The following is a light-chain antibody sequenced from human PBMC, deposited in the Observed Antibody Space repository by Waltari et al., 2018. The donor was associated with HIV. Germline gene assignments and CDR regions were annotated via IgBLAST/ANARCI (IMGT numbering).Light chain of an antibody. J-gene: IGKJ1*01. CDR3: QQYYSPPPT. Sequence: VMPQSPYALAVSLGERATITCKATPSVFYTPNAKNYIAWYQQRPGQAPKFLIYWASTREFGVSARFSGSGSGTNFTLTITSLQAEDVAVYYCQQYYSPPPTFGQGTKVEIK. CDR2: WAS. CDR1: PSVFYTPNAKNY. V-gene: IGKV4-1*01.